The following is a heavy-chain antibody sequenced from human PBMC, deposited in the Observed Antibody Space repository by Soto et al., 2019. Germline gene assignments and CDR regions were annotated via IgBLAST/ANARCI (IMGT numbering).Heavy chain of an antibody. V-gene: IGHV3-21*01. CDR3: ARAPFYCRGVTCYDY. J-gene: IGHJ4*02. Sequence: EVQLVESGGGLVKPGGSLRLSCAASEFSFSPYVMSWGRQAPGKGLEWVSSISSSSANILYADSVRGRFTISRDNAKNSVFLQMNSLRANDTSVYYCARAPFYCRGVTCYDYWGQGTLVTVSS. D-gene: IGHD2-15*01. CDR1: EFSFSPYV. CDR2: ISSSSANI.